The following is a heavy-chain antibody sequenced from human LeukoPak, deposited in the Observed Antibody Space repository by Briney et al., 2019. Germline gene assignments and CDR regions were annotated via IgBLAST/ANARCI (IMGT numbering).Heavy chain of an antibody. J-gene: IGHJ4*02. CDR2: IIPIFGTA. CDR3: AVLWRAGTIGGNY. V-gene: IGHV1-69*13. D-gene: IGHD1/OR15-1a*01. Sequence: SVKVSCKASGYTFTSYGISWVRQAPGQGLEWMGGIIPIFGTANYAQKFQGRVTITADESTSTAYMELSSLRSEDTAVYYCAVLWRAGTIGGNYWGQGTLVTVSS. CDR1: GYTFTSYG.